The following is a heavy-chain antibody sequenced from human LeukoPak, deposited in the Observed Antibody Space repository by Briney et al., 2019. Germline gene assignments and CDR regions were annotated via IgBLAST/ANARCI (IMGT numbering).Heavy chain of an antibody. Sequence: GESLKISCQGSGYSFTSYWIGWVRQMPGKGLEWMGIIYPGDSDTRYSPSFQGQVTISADKSISTAYLQWSSLKASDTAMYYCARQWDYYDSSGYHGYDAFDIWGQGTMVTVSS. CDR3: ARQWDYYDSSGYHGYDAFDI. D-gene: IGHD3-22*01. CDR2: IYPGDSDT. V-gene: IGHV5-51*01. CDR1: GYSFTSYW. J-gene: IGHJ3*02.